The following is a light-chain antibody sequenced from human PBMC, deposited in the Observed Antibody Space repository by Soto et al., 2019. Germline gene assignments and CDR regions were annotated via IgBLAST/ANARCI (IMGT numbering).Light chain of an antibody. CDR2: GAS. V-gene: IGKV3-20*01. CDR1: QSISSSF. Sequence: EFVLTQSPGKLSLSPGERATLSCRASQSISSSFLAWYQQKPGQAPRLLIYGASSRGTGSPDRFSGSGSGTDFTLTISRLEPEDFAVYYCQQYGSSPPLTFGGGTKVAIK. J-gene: IGKJ4*01. CDR3: QQYGSSPPLT.